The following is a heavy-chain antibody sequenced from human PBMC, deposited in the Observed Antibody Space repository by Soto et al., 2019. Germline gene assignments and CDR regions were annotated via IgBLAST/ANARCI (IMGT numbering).Heavy chain of an antibody. V-gene: IGHV3-30*18. CDR2: ISYDGSNK. J-gene: IGHJ6*02. CDR1: GFTFSSYG. Sequence: QVQLVESGGGVVQPGRSLRLSCAASGFTFSSYGMHWVRQAPGKGLEWVAVISYDGSNKYYADSVKGRFTISRDNSKNTLYLQMSSLRTEDTAVYYCVKDGCSGWPYYYGLDVWGQGTTVTVSS. D-gene: IGHD6-19*01. CDR3: VKDGCSGWPYYYGLDV.